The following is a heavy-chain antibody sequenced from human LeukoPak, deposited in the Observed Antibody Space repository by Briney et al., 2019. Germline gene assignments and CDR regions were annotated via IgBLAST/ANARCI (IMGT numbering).Heavy chain of an antibody. Sequence: EASVKVSCKASGYSFTSYGISWVRRAPGQGLEWMGWISAYNGNTNYAQKLQGRVTMTTDTSTSTAYMELRSLRSDDTAVYYCARDYVTGYSSSWIMGYYYYYGMDVWGQGTTVTVSS. CDR2: ISAYNGNT. D-gene: IGHD6-13*01. CDR1: GYSFTSYG. V-gene: IGHV1-18*01. CDR3: ARDYVTGYSSSWIMGYYYYYGMDV. J-gene: IGHJ6*02.